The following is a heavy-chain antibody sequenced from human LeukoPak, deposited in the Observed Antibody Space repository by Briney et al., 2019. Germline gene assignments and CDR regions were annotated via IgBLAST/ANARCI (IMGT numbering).Heavy chain of an antibody. CDR2: IKQDGSEK. V-gene: IGHV3-7*01. D-gene: IGHD3-9*01. CDR1: GFTFSSYW. J-gene: IGHJ5*02. Sequence: PGGSLRLSCAASGFTFSSYWMSWVRQAPGKGLEWVANIKQDGSEKYYVDSVKGRFTISRDNAKNSLYLQMNSLRAEDTAVYYCARQLLRYFDWLSPWGQETLVTVSS. CDR3: ARQLLRYFDWLSP.